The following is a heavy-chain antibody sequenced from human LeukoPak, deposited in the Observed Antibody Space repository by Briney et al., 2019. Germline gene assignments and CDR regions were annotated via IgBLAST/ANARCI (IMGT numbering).Heavy chain of an antibody. V-gene: IGHV1-2*04. D-gene: IGHD1-26*01. Sequence: ASVKVSCKASGYTFTGYYMHWVRQAPGQGLEWMGWINPNSGGTNFAQKFQGWVTMTRDTSISTAYMELSRLRSDDTAVYYCARDLGGSYYKVGAFDIWGQGTMVTVSS. CDR3: ARDLGGSYYKVGAFDI. CDR2: INPNSGGT. J-gene: IGHJ3*02. CDR1: GYTFTGYY.